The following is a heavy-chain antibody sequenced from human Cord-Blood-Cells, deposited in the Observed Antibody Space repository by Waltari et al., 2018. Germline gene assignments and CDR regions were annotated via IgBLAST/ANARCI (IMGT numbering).Heavy chain of an antibody. CDR2: INPILGIA. J-gene: IGHJ4*02. Sequence: QVQLVQSGAEVKKPGSSVKVSCKASGGTLSSYAISWVRQAPGQGLEWMRRINPILGIANYEQKFQGRVTITADKSTSTAYMELSSLRSEDTAVYYCARGGGVEQGGWYWGDYWGQGTLVTVSS. CDR3: ARGGGVEQGGWYWGDY. CDR1: GGTLSSYA. D-gene: IGHD6-19*01. V-gene: IGHV1-69*09.